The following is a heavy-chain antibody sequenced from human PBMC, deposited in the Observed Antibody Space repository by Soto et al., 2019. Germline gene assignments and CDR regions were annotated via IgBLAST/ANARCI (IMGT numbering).Heavy chain of an antibody. D-gene: IGHD6-19*01. V-gene: IGHV4-59*01. CDR3: AKAVAGYFDY. CDR1: GDSMSTNY. J-gene: IGHJ4*02. Sequence: QVQLQESGPGLVKPSETLSLTSIVSGDSMSTNYWSWIRQPPGKGLEWIGYIYYSGSTNYNPSLKSRVTISVDTSKNQFSLKLSSVTAADTAVYYCAKAVAGYFDYWGQGTLVTVSS. CDR2: IYYSGST.